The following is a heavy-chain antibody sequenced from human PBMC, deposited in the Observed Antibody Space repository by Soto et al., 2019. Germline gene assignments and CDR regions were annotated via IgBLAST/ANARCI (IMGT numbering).Heavy chain of an antibody. D-gene: IGHD6-19*01. J-gene: IGHJ6*02. V-gene: IGHV1-8*01. CDR3: ASRDSSGQPRYYYYYGMDV. Sequence: SVKVSCKASGYPFTSYDISWVRQSTGQGLEWMGWMNPNSGNTVYAQKFQGRVTMTRNTSISTAYMELSSLRSEDTAVYYCASRDSSGQPRYYYYYGMDVWGQGTTVTVSS. CDR2: MNPNSGNT. CDR1: GYPFTSYD.